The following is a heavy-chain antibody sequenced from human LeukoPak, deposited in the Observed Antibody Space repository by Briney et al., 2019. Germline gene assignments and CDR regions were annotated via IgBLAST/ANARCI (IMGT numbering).Heavy chain of an antibody. CDR1: GGSISSYY. CDR3: ARYRYGDYGDYWFDP. CDR2: IYYSGST. D-gene: IGHD5-12*01. J-gene: IGHJ5*02. Sequence: PSETLSLTCTVSGGSISSYYWSWIRQPPGKGLEWIGYIYYSGSTNYNPSLKSRVTISVDTSKNQFSLKLSSVTAADTAVYYCARYRYGDYGDYWFDPWGQGTLVTVSS. V-gene: IGHV4-59*08.